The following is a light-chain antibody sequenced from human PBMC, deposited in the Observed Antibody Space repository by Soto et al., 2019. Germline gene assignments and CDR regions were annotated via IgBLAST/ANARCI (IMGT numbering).Light chain of an antibody. Sequence: QSALTQPPSASGSPGQSVTISCTGTSNDVGAYNYVSWYQQHPGKAPQLMISEVNKRPSGVPDRFSGSKSGSTASLTVSGLQAEDEADYYCSSYAGSNNWVFGGGTKLTVL. CDR1: SNDVGAYNY. J-gene: IGLJ3*02. CDR2: EVN. V-gene: IGLV2-8*01. CDR3: SSYAGSNNWV.